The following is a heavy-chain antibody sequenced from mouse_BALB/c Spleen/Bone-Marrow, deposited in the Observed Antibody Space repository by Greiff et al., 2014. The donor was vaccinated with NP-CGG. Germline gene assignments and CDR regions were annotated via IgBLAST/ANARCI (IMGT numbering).Heavy chain of an antibody. D-gene: IGHD1-1*01. CDR2: IRSKSNNYAT. Sequence: EVLLEESGGGLVQPKGSLKLSCTASGFTFNTYAMNWVRQAPGKGLEWVGRIRSKSNNYATYYAVSVKDRFTISRDDSQSILYQKMNNLKTEDTAVYYGVRYYGSSYYYAIDYWGQGTPVTVSA. J-gene: IGHJ4*01. CDR1: GFTFNTYA. CDR3: VRYYGSSYYYAIDY. V-gene: IGHV10-1*02.